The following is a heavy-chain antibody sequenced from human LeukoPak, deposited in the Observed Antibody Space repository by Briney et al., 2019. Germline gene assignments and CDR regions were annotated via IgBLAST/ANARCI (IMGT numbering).Heavy chain of an antibody. CDR3: VRSDWFDP. CDR1: GFTFSSYW. CDR2: IKNDGSRT. Sequence: PGGSLRLSCAASGFTFSSYWMHWVRQAPGKGLVWVSRIKNDGSRTTYADSVKGRFTISRDNARNTLYLQMSSLRAEDTAVYYCVRSDWFDPWGQGTLVTVSS. J-gene: IGHJ5*02. V-gene: IGHV3-74*03.